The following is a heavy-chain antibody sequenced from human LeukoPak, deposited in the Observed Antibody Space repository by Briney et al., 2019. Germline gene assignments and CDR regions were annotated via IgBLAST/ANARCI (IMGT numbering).Heavy chain of an antibody. CDR3: AIGYTYGSLDY. Sequence: SETLSLTCSVFGDSVKTHYWSWIRQPPGKGLEWIGYIFDREVTNYNPSLNNRVTISVDTSKNQFSLRLSSVTAADTAVYYCAIGYTYGSLDYWGQGILVTVSS. V-gene: IGHV4-59*02. CDR2: IFDREVT. D-gene: IGHD5-18*01. J-gene: IGHJ4*02. CDR1: GDSVKTHY.